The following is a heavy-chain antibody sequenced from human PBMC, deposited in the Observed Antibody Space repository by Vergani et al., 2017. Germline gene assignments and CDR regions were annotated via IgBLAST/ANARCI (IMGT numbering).Heavy chain of an antibody. V-gene: IGHV4-39*01. CDR2: SYFRGST. CDR3: ARHVRWLQSWLPFDL. D-gene: IGHD5-24*01. Sequence: QMQLQESGPGLVKPSETLSLSCTVSGDSISTSSYAWGWIRQSPGKGLEWIGSSYFRGSTYYSPSLKSRVAISVDTSKNQFSLNLTSVTAADTAVYYCARHVRWLQSWLPFDLWDQGTMVTVSS. CDR1: GDSISTSSYA. J-gene: IGHJ3*01.